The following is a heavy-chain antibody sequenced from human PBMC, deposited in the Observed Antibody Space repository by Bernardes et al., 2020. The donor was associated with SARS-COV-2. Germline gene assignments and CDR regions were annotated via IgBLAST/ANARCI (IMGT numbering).Heavy chain of an antibody. V-gene: IGHV3-53*01. Sequence: GGSLRLSCAVSGFTVSSKYMNWVRQAPGKGLEWVSVIQSGGYTNYADSVKGRFTVSRDTSENTVSLQMNSLWAEDTAVYYCARGLRWAFDYWGQGTLVSVSS. CDR1: GFTVSSKY. D-gene: IGHD4-17*01. CDR3: ARGLRWAFDY. CDR2: IQSGGYT. J-gene: IGHJ4*02.